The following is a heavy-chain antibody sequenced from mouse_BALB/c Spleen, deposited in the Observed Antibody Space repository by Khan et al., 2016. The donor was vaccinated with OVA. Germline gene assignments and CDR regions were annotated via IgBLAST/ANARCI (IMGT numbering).Heavy chain of an antibody. CDR2: ISYSGNT. CDR1: GYSITSDYA. D-gene: IGHD3-1*01. J-gene: IGHJ2*01. V-gene: IGHV3-2*02. Sequence: EVQLVESGPGLVKPSQSLSLTCTVTGYSITSDYAWNWIRQFPGNKLEWMGYISYSGNTKYNPSLKSRISITRDTSKNQFFLQLNFVTIEDTATYYWAKIRGGDFDYWGQGTTLTVSS. CDR3: AKIRGGDFDY.